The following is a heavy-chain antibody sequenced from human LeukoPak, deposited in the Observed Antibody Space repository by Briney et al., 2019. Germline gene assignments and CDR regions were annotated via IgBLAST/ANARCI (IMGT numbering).Heavy chain of an antibody. Sequence: SVKVSCKASGGTFTSYGISWVRQAPGQGLEWMGGIIPMFGTTKYAQKFQGRVTITADQSTRTAYMELSRLRSDDTAVYYCARGGFSGYYYVLAFDIWGQGTMVTVSS. CDR3: ARGGFSGYYYVLAFDI. CDR1: GGTFTSYG. D-gene: IGHD3-22*01. V-gene: IGHV1-69*13. J-gene: IGHJ3*02. CDR2: IIPMFGTT.